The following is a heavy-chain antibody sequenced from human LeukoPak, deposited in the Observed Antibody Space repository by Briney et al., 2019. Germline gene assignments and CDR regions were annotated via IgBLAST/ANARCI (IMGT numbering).Heavy chain of an antibody. J-gene: IGHJ4*02. CDR1: ALPPSNYA. CDR2: ISDGGWT. V-gene: IGHV3-23*01. D-gene: IGHD4-17*01. Sequence: PGGSLRLSCAASALPPSNYAMSWVRQAPGKGLEWVSSISDGGWTAYTDSVKGRFFISRETATNTLYLQMNGLRVEDTAVYYCAKECDYGNTSHMPCYWGQGTLVTVSS. CDR3: AKECDYGNTSHMPCY.